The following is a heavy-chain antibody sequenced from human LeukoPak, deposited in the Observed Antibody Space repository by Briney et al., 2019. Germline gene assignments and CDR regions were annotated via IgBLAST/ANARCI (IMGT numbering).Heavy chain of an antibody. CDR2: ISAHNGNT. J-gene: IGHJ4*02. D-gene: IGHD5-12*01. CDR3: ARDRGYSGYAEYYFDY. V-gene: IGHV1-18*01. CDR1: GYTFTSYG. Sequence: ASVKVSCKASGYTFTSYGIRWVRQAPGQGLEWMGWISAHNGNTKNAQKVQGRVTMTTDTSTRTAYMELGSLRSDDTAVYHCARDRGYSGYAEYYFDYWGQGTLVTVSS.